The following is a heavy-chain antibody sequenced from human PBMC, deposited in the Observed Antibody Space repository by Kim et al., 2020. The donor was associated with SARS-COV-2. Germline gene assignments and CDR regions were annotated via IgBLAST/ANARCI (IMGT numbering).Heavy chain of an antibody. CDR1: GFTFGDYA. Sequence: GGSLRLSCAASGFTFGDYAMHWVRQAPGKGLEWVSLISGDGGSTYYADSVKGRFTISRDNSKNSLYLQMNSLRTEDTALYYCAKDIVPKLYYDLWSGYYNDAFDIWGQGTMVTVSS. V-gene: IGHV3-43*02. J-gene: IGHJ3*02. CDR2: ISGDGGST. D-gene: IGHD3-3*01. CDR3: AKDIVPKLYYDLWSGYYNDAFDI.